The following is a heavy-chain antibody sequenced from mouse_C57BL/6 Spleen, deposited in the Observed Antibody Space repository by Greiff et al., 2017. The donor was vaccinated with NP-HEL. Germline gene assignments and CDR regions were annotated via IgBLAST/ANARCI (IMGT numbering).Heavy chain of an antibody. CDR2: IDPSDSYT. CDR1: GYTFTSYW. CDR3: ARYSSYFDY. V-gene: IGHV1-69*01. J-gene: IGHJ2*01. D-gene: IGHD2-5*01. Sequence: QVQLQQPGAELVMPGASVKLSCKASGYTFTSYWMHWVKQRPGQGLEWIGEIDPSDSYTNYNQKFKGKSTLTVDKSSSTAYMQLSSLTSEDSAVYYCARYSSYFDYWGQGTTLTVSS.